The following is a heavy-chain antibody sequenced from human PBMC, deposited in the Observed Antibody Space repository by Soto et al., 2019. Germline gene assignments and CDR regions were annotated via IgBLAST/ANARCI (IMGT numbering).Heavy chain of an antibody. CDR1: GGSISSSSYY. CDR3: ARSTQRGGWYFDY. V-gene: IGHV4-39*01. CDR2: IYYSGST. D-gene: IGHD6-19*01. J-gene: IGHJ4*02. Sequence: PSETLSLTCTVSGGSISSSSYYWGWIRQPPGKGLEWIGSIYYSGSTYYNPSLKSRVTISVDTSKNQFSLKLSSVTAADTAVYYCARSTQRGGWYFDYWGQGTLVTVSS.